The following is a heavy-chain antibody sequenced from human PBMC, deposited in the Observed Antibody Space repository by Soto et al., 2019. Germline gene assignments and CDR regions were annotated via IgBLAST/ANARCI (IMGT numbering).Heavy chain of an antibody. CDR1: GASISGFY. D-gene: IGHD1-1*01. CDR3: VRDGTKTLRDWFDP. Sequence: QVQLQESGPGLVKPSETLSLTCTVSGASISGFYWSWIRKSAGKGLEWIGRIYATGTTDYNPSLKSRVMMSVETSKKQFSLKLRSVTAAATAVYYCVRDGTKTLRDWFDPWGQGISVTVSS. CDR2: IYATGTT. V-gene: IGHV4-4*07. J-gene: IGHJ5*02.